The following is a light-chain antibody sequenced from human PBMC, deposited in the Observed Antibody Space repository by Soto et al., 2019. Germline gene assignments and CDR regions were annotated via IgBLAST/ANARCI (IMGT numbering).Light chain of an antibody. CDR2: DVS. V-gene: IGLV2-14*01. J-gene: IGLJ1*01. CDR1: SSDVGGYNY. CDR3: SSYTSSSFYV. Sequence: QSALTQPASVSGSPGRSITISCTGTSSDVGGYNYVSWYQQHPGKAPKLMIYDVSNRPSGVSNRFSGSKSGNTASLTISGLQAEDEADYYCSSYTSSSFYVFGTGTKVTVL.